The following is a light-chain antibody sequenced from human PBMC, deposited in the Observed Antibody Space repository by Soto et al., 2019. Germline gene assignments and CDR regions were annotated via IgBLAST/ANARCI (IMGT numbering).Light chain of an antibody. Sequence: DLQMTQSPSTVSASVGDRVTITCRASQSISSWLAWYQQKPGKAPKLLIYDASSLESGVPSRFSGSGSGTEFTLTISSLQPDDFATYYCQQYNSYLTFGGGTKVEIK. V-gene: IGKV1-5*01. CDR2: DAS. J-gene: IGKJ4*01. CDR1: QSISSW. CDR3: QQYNSYLT.